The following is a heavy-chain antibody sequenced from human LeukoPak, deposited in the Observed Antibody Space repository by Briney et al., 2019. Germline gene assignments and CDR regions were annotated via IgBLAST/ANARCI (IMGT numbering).Heavy chain of an antibody. CDR2: IYYSGST. CDR1: GGSISSHY. J-gene: IGHJ3*02. Sequence: PSETLSLTCTVSGGSISSHYWSWIRQPPGKGLEWIGYIYYSGSTSYNPSLKSRVTISVDTSKNQFSLKLSSVTAADTAVYYCARDPPSDEAFDIWGPGTMVTISS. CDR3: ARDPPSDEAFDI. V-gene: IGHV4-59*11.